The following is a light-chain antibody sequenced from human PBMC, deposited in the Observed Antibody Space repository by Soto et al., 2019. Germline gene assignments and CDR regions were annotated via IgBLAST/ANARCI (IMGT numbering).Light chain of an antibody. CDR3: QQYNNWPWT. Sequence: EIVMTQSPATLSVSPGERATLSCRASQSVSSNLAWYQQKPGQAPRLLIYGASTRATGIPARFSGSGSGTEFTLPISSLQSEDFAVYYCQQYNNWPWTFGQGTKVELK. CDR1: QSVSSN. CDR2: GAS. J-gene: IGKJ1*01. V-gene: IGKV3-15*01.